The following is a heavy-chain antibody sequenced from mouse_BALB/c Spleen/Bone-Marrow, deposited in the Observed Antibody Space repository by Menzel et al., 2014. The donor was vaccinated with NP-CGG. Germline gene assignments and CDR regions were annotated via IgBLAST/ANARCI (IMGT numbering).Heavy chain of an antibody. J-gene: IGHJ2*01. CDR3: ARYSYGSRGYYFDY. V-gene: IGHV14-3*02. CDR1: GFNIKDTY. D-gene: IGHD1-1*01. CDR2: IDPANGNT. Sequence: VQLQQPGAELVKPGASVKLSCTASGFNIKDTYMHWVKQGPEQGLEWIGRIDPANGNTKYDPKFQGKATITADTSSNTAYLQLSSLTSEDTAVYYCARYSYGSRGYYFDYWGQGTTLTVSS.